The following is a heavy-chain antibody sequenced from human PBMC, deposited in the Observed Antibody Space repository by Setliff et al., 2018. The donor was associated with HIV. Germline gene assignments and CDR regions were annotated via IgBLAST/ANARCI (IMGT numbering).Heavy chain of an antibody. CDR3: ARGGGYDRSGYYPFDY. D-gene: IGHD3-22*01. CDR2: MYSSGST. CDR1: GGSISSYY. J-gene: IGHJ4*02. Sequence: SENLSLTCSVSGGSISSYYWSWIRQPAGKGLEWIGRMYSSGSTNYNPSLKSRVTMSVDTSKNQFSLNLSSVTAADTAVYYCARGGGYDRSGYYPFDYWGQGTPVTVSS. V-gene: IGHV4-4*07.